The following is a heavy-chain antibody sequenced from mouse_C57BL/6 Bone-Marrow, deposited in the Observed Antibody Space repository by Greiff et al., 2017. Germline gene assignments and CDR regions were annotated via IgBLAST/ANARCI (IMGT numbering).Heavy chain of an antibody. CDR1: GYSITSGYY. D-gene: IGHD1-1*01. Sequence: DVQLQESGPGLVKPSQSLSLTCSVTGYSITSGYYWNWIRQFPGNKLEWMGYISYDGSNNYNPSLKNRISITRDTSKNQFFLKLNSVTTEDTATYYCARVYYYGSSPMDYWGQGTSVTVSS. CDR2: ISYDGSN. CDR3: ARVYYYGSSPMDY. V-gene: IGHV3-6*01. J-gene: IGHJ4*01.